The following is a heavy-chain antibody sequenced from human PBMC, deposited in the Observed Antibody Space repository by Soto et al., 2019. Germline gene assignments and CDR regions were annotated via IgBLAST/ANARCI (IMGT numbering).Heavy chain of an antibody. V-gene: IGHV3-30*18. CDR1: GFTFSTYG. CDR3: AKEGLAAHYYFDY. D-gene: IGHD6-13*01. Sequence: VQLLESGGGVVQPGGSLRLSCAASGFTFSTYGMHWVRQAPGKGLEWVAVMSYDGNRIFYADSVKGRFTISRDNSKNTLYLQMNSLRAEDTAVYYCAKEGLAAHYYFDYWGQGTLVTVSS. J-gene: IGHJ4*02. CDR2: MSYDGNRI.